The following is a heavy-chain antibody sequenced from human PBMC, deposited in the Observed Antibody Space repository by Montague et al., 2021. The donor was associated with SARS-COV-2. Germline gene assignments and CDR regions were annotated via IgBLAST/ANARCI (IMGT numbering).Heavy chain of an antibody. CDR3: ASQVPDFWSGIDY. J-gene: IGHJ4*02. CDR1: GGSISSYY. Sequence: SETLSLTCTVSGGSISSYYWSWIRQPPGKGLEWIGYIYHSGSTNYNPSLKSRVTISVDTSKNQFSLKLSSVTAADTAVYYCASQVPDFWSGIDYRGQGTLVTVSS. CDR2: IYHSGST. V-gene: IGHV4-59*01. D-gene: IGHD3-3*01.